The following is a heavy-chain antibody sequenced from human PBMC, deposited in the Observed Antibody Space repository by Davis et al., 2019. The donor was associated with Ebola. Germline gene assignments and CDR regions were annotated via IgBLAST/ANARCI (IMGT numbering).Heavy chain of an antibody. J-gene: IGHJ6*02. CDR3: AMSSWGRVVVATPAYYYYGMDV. CDR1: GYTFTSYG. Sequence: AASVKVSCKASGYTFTSYGISWVRQAPGQGLEWMGGIIPIFGTANYAQKFQGRVTITADESTSTAYMELSSLRSEDTAVYYCAMSSWGRVVVATPAYYYYGMDVWGQGTTVTVSS. D-gene: IGHD2-15*01. V-gene: IGHV1-69*13. CDR2: IIPIFGTA.